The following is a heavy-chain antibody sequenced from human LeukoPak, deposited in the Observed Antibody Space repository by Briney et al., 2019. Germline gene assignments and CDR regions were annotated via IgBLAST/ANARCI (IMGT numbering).Heavy chain of an antibody. D-gene: IGHD6-6*01. J-gene: IGHJ4*02. CDR2: MNEDGSEK. CDR1: GLTFSSYW. CDR3: ASGVYHFDH. V-gene: IGHV3-7*01. Sequence: GGSLRLSCAASGLTFSSYWMCWVAQAPGKGLEWVANMNEDGSEKYYLNSVKGRFTITRDNAKNSVYLQMNSLRAEDTAVYYCASGVYHFDHWGQGTLVTVSS.